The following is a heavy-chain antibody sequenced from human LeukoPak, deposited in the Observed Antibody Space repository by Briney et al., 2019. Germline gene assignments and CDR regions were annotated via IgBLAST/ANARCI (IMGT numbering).Heavy chain of an antibody. Sequence: PGGSLRLSCAASGFTFSSYRMNWVRQAPGKGLEWVSPISISSSYTYYADSVKGRFTISRDNAKNSLYLQMNSLRAEDTAVYYCARDSYEIADDAFDIWGQGTMVTVSS. CDR1: GFTFSSYR. D-gene: IGHD3-3*01. J-gene: IGHJ3*02. CDR3: ARDSYEIADDAFDI. CDR2: ISISSSYT. V-gene: IGHV3-21*01.